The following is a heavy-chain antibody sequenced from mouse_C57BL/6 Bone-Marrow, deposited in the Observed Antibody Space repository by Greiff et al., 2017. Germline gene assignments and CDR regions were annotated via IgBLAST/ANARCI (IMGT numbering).Heavy chain of an antibody. CDR2: IYPRSGNT. CDR3: PRGGYYGEFAY. V-gene: IGHV1-81*01. CDR1: GYTFTSYG. D-gene: IGHD1-1*01. Sequence: VQLQQSGAELARPGASVKLSCKASGYTFTSYGISWVKQRTGQGLEWIGEIYPRSGNTYYNEKFKGKATLTADKSSSTAYMELRSLTSEDSAVYVCPRGGYYGEFAYWGQGTPVTVSA. J-gene: IGHJ3*01.